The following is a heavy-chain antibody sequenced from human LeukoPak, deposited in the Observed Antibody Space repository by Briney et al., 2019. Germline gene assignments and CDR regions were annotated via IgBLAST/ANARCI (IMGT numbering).Heavy chain of an antibody. CDR1: GFTFRSYS. CDR3: GRGGYDVLSGYYTMFDY. Sequence: PGGSLRLSCAASGFTFRSYSMNWVRQAPGKGLEWVSYISSGSSATYYADSVEGRFTVSRDNAKNSLYLQMNSLRDEDAAVYYCGRGGYDVLSGYYTMFDYWGQGTLVTVSS. D-gene: IGHD3-3*01. J-gene: IGHJ4*02. CDR2: ISSGSSAT. V-gene: IGHV3-48*02.